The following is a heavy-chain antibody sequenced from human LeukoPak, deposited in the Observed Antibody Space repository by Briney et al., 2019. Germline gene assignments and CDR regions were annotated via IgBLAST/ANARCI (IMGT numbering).Heavy chain of an antibody. CDR2: IIPIFGTA. D-gene: IGHD3-10*01. CDR1: GGTFSSYA. J-gene: IGHJ4*02. Sequence: ALVKVSCKASGGTFSSYAISWVRQAPGQGLEWMGGIIPIFGTANYAQKFQGRVTITADESTSTAYMELSSLRSEDTAVYYCARDYAGYFDYWGQGTLVTVSS. CDR3: ARDYAGYFDY. V-gene: IGHV1-69*13.